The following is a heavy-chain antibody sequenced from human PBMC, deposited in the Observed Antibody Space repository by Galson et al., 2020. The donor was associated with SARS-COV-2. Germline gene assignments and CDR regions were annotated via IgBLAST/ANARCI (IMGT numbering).Heavy chain of an antibody. J-gene: IGHJ4*02. CDR3: ARPTAGSLFDY. CDR2: IYHSGTT. D-gene: IGHD6-25*01. V-gene: IGHV4-4*02. Sequence: ASETLSLTCAVSGASISSNNWWTWVRQPPGRGLEWIGEIYHSGTTTYNPSLKGRVTISVDKSKNHVLLKLNSVTAADTAVYYCARPTAGSLFDYWGPGSLVTVSS. CDR1: GASISSNNW.